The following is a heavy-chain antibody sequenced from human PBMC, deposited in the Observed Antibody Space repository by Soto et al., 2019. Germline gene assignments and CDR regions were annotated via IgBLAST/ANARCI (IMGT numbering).Heavy chain of an antibody. V-gene: IGHV5-51*01. J-gene: IGHJ5*02. CDR2: IYPGDSDT. D-gene: IGHD3-22*01. CDR1: GYTFTNYW. CDR3: ARHKAFYYDSSGA. Sequence: GESLKISCKGSGYTFTNYWIGWVRQMPGKGLEWMGIIYPGDSDTKYNPSFQGQVTISADKSITTTYLQWSSLRASDTAMYYCARHKAFYYDSSGAWGQGTLVTVSS.